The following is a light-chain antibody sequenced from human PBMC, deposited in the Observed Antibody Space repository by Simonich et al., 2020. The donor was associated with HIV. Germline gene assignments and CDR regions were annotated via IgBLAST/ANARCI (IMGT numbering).Light chain of an antibody. V-gene: IGKV1-5*03. CDR3: QQFNSYSYT. CDR2: TAS. Sequence: DIQMTQSPSSLSVSVGDRVTITCRASQGIINSLAWYQQKPGKAPNLPISTASSLESGVPSRFSGSGSGTEFTLTISSLQPDDFATYYCQQFNSYSYTFGQGTKLEIK. CDR1: QGIINS. J-gene: IGKJ2*01.